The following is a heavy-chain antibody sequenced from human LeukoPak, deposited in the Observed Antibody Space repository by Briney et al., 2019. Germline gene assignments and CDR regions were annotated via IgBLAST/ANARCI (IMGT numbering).Heavy chain of an antibody. CDR2: IYYSGST. CDR3: ASYSYGVFDY. V-gene: IGHV4-59*12. Sequence: SETLSLTCTVSGGSFSSYYWSWIRQPPGKGLEWIGYIYYSGSTDYSPSLKSRVTMSVDTSKNQFSLKLSSVTAADTAVYYCASYSYGVFDYWGQGTLVTVSS. D-gene: IGHD5-18*01. CDR1: GGSFSSYY. J-gene: IGHJ4*02.